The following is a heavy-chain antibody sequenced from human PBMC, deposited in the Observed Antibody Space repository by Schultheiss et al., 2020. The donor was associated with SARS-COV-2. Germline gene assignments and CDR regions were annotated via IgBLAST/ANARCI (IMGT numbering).Heavy chain of an antibody. CDR2: IWYDGSNK. J-gene: IGHJ4*02. CDR3: ARGGDYPPYFDY. Sequence: GESLKISCAASGFTFSSYGMHWVRQAPGKGLEWVAVIWYDGSNKYYADSVKGRFTISRDNSKNTLYLQMNSLRAEDTAVYYCARGGDYPPYFDYWGQGTLVTVSS. V-gene: IGHV3-33*01. D-gene: IGHD4-17*01. CDR1: GFTFSSYG.